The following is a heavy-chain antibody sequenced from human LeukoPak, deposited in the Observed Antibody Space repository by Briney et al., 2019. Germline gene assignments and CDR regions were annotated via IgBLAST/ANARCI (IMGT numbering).Heavy chain of an antibody. CDR3: AKDSYGSGSYIIDY. V-gene: IGHV3-74*01. Sequence: PGGSLRLSCAASGFTISGYWMHWVRQAPGKGLVWVSCISGDGSTTAYADSVKGRFAISRDNAKNTLYLQMNSLRAEDTAVYYCAKDSYGSGSYIIDYWGQGTLVTVSS. J-gene: IGHJ4*02. CDR2: ISGDGSTT. D-gene: IGHD3-10*01. CDR1: GFTISGYW.